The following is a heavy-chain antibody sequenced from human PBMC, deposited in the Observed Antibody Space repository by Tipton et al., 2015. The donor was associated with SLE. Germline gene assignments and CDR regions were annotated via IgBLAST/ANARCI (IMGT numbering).Heavy chain of an antibody. D-gene: IGHD3-10*01. J-gene: IGHJ6*04. Sequence: TLSLTCAVYGGSFSSGDYYWTWIRQPPGKGLEWIGYIYYSGSTYYNPSLKSRVTISIDTSKNQFSLKLNSVTAADTAVYYCARDLGFGESMDVWGKGTTVTVSS. CDR1: GGSFSSGDYY. CDR3: ARDLGFGESMDV. CDR2: IYYSGST. V-gene: IGHV4-30-4*01.